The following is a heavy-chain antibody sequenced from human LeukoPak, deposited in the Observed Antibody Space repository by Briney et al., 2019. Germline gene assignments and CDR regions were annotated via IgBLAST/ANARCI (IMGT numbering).Heavy chain of an antibody. CDR1: GYSFTSYW. V-gene: IGHV5-10-1*01. CDR3: ARLGVGSSEFSAY. Sequence: KDGESLKISCKGSGYSFTSYWISWVRQMPGKGLEWMGRIDPSDSYTNYSPSFQGHVTISADKSISTAYLQWSSLKASDTAMYYCARLGVGSSEFSAYWGQGTLVTVSS. D-gene: IGHD6-6*01. J-gene: IGHJ4*02. CDR2: IDPSDSYT.